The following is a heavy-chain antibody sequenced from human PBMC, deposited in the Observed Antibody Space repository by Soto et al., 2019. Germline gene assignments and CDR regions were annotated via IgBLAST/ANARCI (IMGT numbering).Heavy chain of an antibody. CDR2: IYYSGST. D-gene: IGHD3-3*02. J-gene: IGHJ5*02. CDR1: GGSISSSSYY. Sequence: QLQLQESGPGLVKPSETLSLTCTVSGGSISSSSYYWGWIRQPPGKGLEWIGSIYYSGSTYYNPSRKSRVTLSVDTSKSQFSLKLTSVTAADTAVYYCASPKIAFYNWFDPWGQGTLVTVSS. V-gene: IGHV4-39*01. CDR3: ASPKIAFYNWFDP.